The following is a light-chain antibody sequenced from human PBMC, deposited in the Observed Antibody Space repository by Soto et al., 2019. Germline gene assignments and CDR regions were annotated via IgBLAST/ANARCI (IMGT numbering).Light chain of an antibody. Sequence: EIVLTQSPGTLSLSPGERATLSCTASQSVAGNFLAWYQQRPDQAPRLLIAAASCSATAIPDRFSGSGSGKEFTPTIRTLEPDDSAIYFCQQSENSPLNFGPGTKLNIQ. CDR3: QQSENSPLN. CDR1: QSVAGNF. V-gene: IGKV3-20*01. J-gene: IGKJ3*01. CDR2: AAS.